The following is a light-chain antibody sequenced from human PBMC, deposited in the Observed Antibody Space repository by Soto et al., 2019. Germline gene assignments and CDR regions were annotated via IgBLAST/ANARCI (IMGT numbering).Light chain of an antibody. CDR3: QQYGISLT. Sequence: ENVLTQSPGTLSLSPGERATLSCRASQSVSSSYFAWYQQKPGQAPRLLINGASYRATGIPELFSGSGSGTDFTLTISRLEPEDFAVYYCQQYGISLTFGGGTKVEIK. J-gene: IGKJ4*01. CDR2: GAS. CDR1: QSVSSSY. V-gene: IGKV3-20*01.